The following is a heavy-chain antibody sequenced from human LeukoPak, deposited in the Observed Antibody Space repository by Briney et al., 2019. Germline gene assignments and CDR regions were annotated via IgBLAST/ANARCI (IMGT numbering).Heavy chain of an antibody. V-gene: IGHV3-30*03. CDR1: GFTFSSYG. Sequence: GGSLRLSCAASGFTFSSYGMHWVRQAPGKGLEWVAVISYDGSNKYYADSVKGRFTISRDNSKNTLYLQMNSLRAEDTAVYYCARDPVLSIAARHPGGYYMDVWGKGTTVTVSS. D-gene: IGHD6-6*01. CDR3: ARDPVLSIAARHPGGYYMDV. J-gene: IGHJ6*03. CDR2: ISYDGSNK.